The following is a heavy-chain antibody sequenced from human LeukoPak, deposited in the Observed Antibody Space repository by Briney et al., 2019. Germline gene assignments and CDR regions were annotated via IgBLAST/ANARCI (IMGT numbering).Heavy chain of an antibody. CDR3: ARQRHLLDY. V-gene: IGHV3-48*04. D-gene: IGHD6-25*01. J-gene: IGHJ4*02. Sequence: GGSLRLSCAASGFTFSSYSMNWVRQAPGKGLEWVSYISSSSSTIYYADSVKGRFTISRDNAKNSLYLKMNSLRAEDTAVYYCARQRHLLDYWGQGTLVTVSS. CDR1: GFTFSSYS. CDR2: ISSSSSTI.